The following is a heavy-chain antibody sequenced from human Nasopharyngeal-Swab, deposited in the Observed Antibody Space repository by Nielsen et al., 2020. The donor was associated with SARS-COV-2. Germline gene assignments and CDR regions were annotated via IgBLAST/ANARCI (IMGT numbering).Heavy chain of an antibody. CDR3: ARERVVAAAGTWFDP. J-gene: IGHJ5*02. Sequence: WIRQPPGKGLEWVSVIYSGGSTYYADSVKGRFTISRDNSKNTLYLQMNSLRAEDTAVYYCARERVVAAAGTWFDPWGQGTLVTVSS. V-gene: IGHV3-53*01. D-gene: IGHD6-13*01. CDR2: IYSGGST.